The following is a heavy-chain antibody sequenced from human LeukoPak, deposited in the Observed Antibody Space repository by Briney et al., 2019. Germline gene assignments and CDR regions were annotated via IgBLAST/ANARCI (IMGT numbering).Heavy chain of an antibody. V-gene: IGHV3-23*01. J-gene: IGHJ5*02. D-gene: IGHD1-14*01. Sequence: GGSLRLSCAASGFTFSSYAMSWVRQAPGKGLEWVSTISVSGGNTYYADSVKGRFTISRDNSKNTLYLQMNSLRAEDTAVYYCAKEKTTDPTPNWFDPWGQGTLVTVSS. CDR1: GFTFSSYA. CDR2: ISVSGGNT. CDR3: AKEKTTDPTPNWFDP.